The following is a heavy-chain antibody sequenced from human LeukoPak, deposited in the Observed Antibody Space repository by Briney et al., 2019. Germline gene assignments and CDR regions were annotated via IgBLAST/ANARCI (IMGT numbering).Heavy chain of an antibody. V-gene: IGHV3-30*02. CDR3: VVVPGSITIFGVVIIGDY. Sequence: GGSLRLSCAASGFTFSSYGMHWVRQAPGKGLEWVAFIRYDGSNKYYADSVKGRFTISRDNSKNTLYPQMNSLRAEDTAVYYCVVVPGSITIFGVVIIGDYWGQGTLVTVSS. CDR2: IRYDGSNK. D-gene: IGHD3-3*01. CDR1: GFTFSSYG. J-gene: IGHJ4*02.